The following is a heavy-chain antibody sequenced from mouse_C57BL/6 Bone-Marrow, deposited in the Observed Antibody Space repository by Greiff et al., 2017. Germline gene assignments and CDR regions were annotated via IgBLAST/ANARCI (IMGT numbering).Heavy chain of an antibody. J-gene: IGHJ3*01. CDR1: GFTFSSYG. Sequence: EVQRVESGGDLVKPGGSLKLSCAASGFTFSSYGMSWVRQTPDKRLEWVATISSGGSYTYYPDSVKGRFTIARDNAENTLYLQMSSLKSEDTAMYYCARLPYYYGSSYGWFAYWGQGTLVTVSA. CDR2: ISSGGSYT. V-gene: IGHV5-6*01. D-gene: IGHD1-1*01. CDR3: ARLPYYYGSSYGWFAY.